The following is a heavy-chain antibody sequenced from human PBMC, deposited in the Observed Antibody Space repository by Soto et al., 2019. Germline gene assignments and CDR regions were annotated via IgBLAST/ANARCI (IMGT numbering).Heavy chain of an antibody. CDR2: IYYSGST. V-gene: IGHV4-39*01. CDR1: GGSISSSSYY. J-gene: IGHJ1*01. Sequence: SETLSLTCTVSGGSISSSSYYWGWIRQPPGMGLEWIGSIYYSGSTYYNPSLKSRVTISVDTSKNQFSLKLSSVTAADTAVYYFARVSTNGYCSGGSCYSKAEYFQHWGQGTLVTVSS. CDR3: ARVSTNGYCSGGSCYSKAEYFQH. D-gene: IGHD2-15*01.